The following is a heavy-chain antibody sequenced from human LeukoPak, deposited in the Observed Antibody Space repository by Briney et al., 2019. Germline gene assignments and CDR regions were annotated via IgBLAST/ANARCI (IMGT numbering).Heavy chain of an antibody. J-gene: IGHJ4*02. CDR1: GFTFSSYD. Sequence: GGSLRLSCAASGFTFSSYDMHWVRQAPGKGLEWVAFIRYDGSNKYYVDSVKGRFTISRDNSKDTLYLQMNSLRAEDTAVYYCGLGTYWGQGTLVTVSS. CDR3: GLGTY. V-gene: IGHV3-30*02. D-gene: IGHD7-27*01. CDR2: IRYDGSNK.